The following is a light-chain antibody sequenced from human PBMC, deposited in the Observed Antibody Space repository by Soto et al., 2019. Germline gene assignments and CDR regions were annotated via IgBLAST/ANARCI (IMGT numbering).Light chain of an antibody. CDR2: DAP. J-gene: IGKJ4*01. CDR3: QQRSNWLPVT. Sequence: EIVLTQSPATLSLSPGERATLSCRASQSVSSYLAWYQQKPGQAPRLLIYDAPNRATGIPARFSGSGSGTDFTLTISSLEPEDFAVYYCQQRSNWLPVTFGGGTKVEIK. CDR1: QSVSSY. V-gene: IGKV3-11*01.